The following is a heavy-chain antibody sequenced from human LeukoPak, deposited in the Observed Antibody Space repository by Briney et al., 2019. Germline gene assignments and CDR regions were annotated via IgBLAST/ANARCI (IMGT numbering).Heavy chain of an antibody. Sequence: ASVKVSCKGSGYTFTNYAVHWVRQAPGQRLEWLGWLNPGNGDTKYSQNFQGRVTITSDTSAATAYVELNSLTSEDTAVYYCARERWHCRVNCYSVYYYALGVWGQGTTVTVSS. D-gene: IGHD2-15*01. CDR2: LNPGNGDT. J-gene: IGHJ6*02. CDR1: GYTFTNYA. V-gene: IGHV1-3*01. CDR3: ARERWHCRVNCYSVYYYALGV.